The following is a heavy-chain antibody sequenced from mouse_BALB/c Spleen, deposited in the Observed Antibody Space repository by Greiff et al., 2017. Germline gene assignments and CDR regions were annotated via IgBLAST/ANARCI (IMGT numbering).Heavy chain of an antibody. CDR3: ARDLPMITTNYFDY. V-gene: IGHV2-9*02. Sequence: QVQLKESGPGLVAPSQSLSITCTVSGFSLTSYGVHWVRQPPGKGLEWLGVIWAGGSTNYNSALMSRLSISKDNSKSQVFLKMNSLQTDDTAMYYCARDLPMITTNYFDYWGQGTTLTVSS. CDR1: GFSLTSYG. CDR2: IWAGGST. D-gene: IGHD2-4*01. J-gene: IGHJ2*01.